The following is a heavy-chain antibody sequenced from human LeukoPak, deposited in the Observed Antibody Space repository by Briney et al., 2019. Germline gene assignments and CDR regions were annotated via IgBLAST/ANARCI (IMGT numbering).Heavy chain of an antibody. CDR1: GISLTTSGVG. V-gene: IGHV2-5*02. Sequence: ESGPTPVKPTQTPPPTCTLSGISLTTSGVGVGWIRQPPGKALEWLALINWDDQKVYSPSLQSRLSITKDTSKNQVVLTMTNVDPVDTATYYCAHRRDSSGYQYRYWFAPWGQGTLVTVSS. J-gene: IGHJ5*02. CDR2: INWDDQK. D-gene: IGHD3-22*01. CDR3: AHRRDSSGYQYRYWFAP.